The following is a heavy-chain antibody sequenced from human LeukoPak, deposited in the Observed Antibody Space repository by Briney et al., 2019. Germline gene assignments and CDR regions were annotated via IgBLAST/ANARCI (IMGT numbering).Heavy chain of an antibody. CDR1: GYTFTSYG. J-gene: IGHJ6*03. V-gene: IGHV1-69*04. CDR2: IIPILGIA. CDR3: ARVGLYYYYMDV. Sequence: GASVKVSCKASGYTFTSYGISWVRQAPGQGLEWMGRIIPILGIANYAQKFQGRVTITADKSTSTAYMELSSLRSEDTAVYYCARVGLYYYYMDVWGKGTTVTVSS.